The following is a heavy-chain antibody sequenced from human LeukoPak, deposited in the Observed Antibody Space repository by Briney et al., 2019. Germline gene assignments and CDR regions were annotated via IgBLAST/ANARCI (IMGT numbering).Heavy chain of an antibody. CDR1: GFTFSSYS. CDR2: ISSSSSYI. V-gene: IGHV3-21*01. J-gene: IGHJ5*02. CDR3: ARDRDPPYYDFWSGYSP. Sequence: GGSLRLSCAASGFTFSSYSMTWVRQAPGKGLEWVSSISSSSSYIYYADSVKGRFTISRDNAKNSLYLQMNSLRAEDTAVYYCARDRDPPYYDFWSGYSPWGQGTLVTVSS. D-gene: IGHD3-3*01.